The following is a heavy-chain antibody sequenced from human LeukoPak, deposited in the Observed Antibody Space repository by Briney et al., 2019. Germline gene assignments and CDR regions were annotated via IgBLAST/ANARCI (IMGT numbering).Heavy chain of an antibody. J-gene: IGHJ4*02. CDR3: HIYGSGSYYNGYYFDY. D-gene: IGHD3-10*01. Sequence: GGSLRLSCAASGFTFSSYAMHWVRQAPGKGLEWVAVISYDGSNKYYADSVKGRFTISRDNSKNTLYLQMNSLRAEDTAVYYCHIYGSGSYYNGYYFDYWGQGTLDTVSS. V-gene: IGHV3-30-3*01. CDR1: GFTFSSYA. CDR2: ISYDGSNK.